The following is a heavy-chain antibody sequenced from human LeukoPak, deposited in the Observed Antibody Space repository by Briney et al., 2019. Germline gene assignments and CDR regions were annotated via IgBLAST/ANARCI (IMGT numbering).Heavy chain of an antibody. Sequence: GAAVKVSCKGSGYTFMTYGISWVGQAPGQGLEGMGWISTFNGNTYYAQNLQGRLTMTTDTSTSTAYMELTNLRSDDTALYYCARDRYEDSSSRVFDYWGQGTLVTVSS. D-gene: IGHD6-6*01. CDR2: ISTFNGNT. J-gene: IGHJ4*02. CDR3: ARDRYEDSSSRVFDY. CDR1: GYTFMTYG. V-gene: IGHV1-18*01.